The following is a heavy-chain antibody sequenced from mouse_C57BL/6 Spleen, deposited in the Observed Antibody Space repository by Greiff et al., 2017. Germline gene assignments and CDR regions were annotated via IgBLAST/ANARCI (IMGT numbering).Heavy chain of an antibody. CDR3: ARHYDYDDYAMDY. D-gene: IGHD2-4*01. V-gene: IGHV5-2*01. J-gene: IGHJ4*01. Sequence: EVQLQESGAGLVQPGESLKLSCESNEYEFPSHDMPWVRKTPEKRLELVAAINSDGGSTYYPDTMERRFILSRDNTKKTLYLQMSSLRSEDTALYYCARHYDYDDYAMDYWGQGTSVTVSS. CDR1: EYEFPSHD. CDR2: INSDGGST.